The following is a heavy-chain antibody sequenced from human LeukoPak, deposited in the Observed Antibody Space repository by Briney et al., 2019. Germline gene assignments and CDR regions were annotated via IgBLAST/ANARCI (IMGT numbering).Heavy chain of an antibody. D-gene: IGHD3-10*01. V-gene: IGHV1-69*04. J-gene: IGHJ4*02. Sequence: GASVTVSCTASVYTFTSYGISWVRQAPGQGLEWMGRIIPILGIANYAQKFQGRVTITADKSTSTAYMELSSLRSEDTAVYYCASLNYYGSGSYYNEIDYWGQGTLVTVSS. CDR3: ASLNYYGSGSYYNEIDY. CDR2: IIPILGIA. CDR1: VYTFTSYG.